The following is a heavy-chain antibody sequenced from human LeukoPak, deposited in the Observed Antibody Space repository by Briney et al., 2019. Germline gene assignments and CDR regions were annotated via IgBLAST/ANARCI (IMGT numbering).Heavy chain of an antibody. CDR2: IYYSGST. Sequence: PSETLSLTGTVSDDSISSSSYYWGWIRQPPGKGLEWIASIYYSGSTYYNPSLNNRGTISVDTSKNQFSLKLSSVTAADTAVYYCARSPVAGTEKIDYWGQGTLVTVSS. CDR1: DDSISSSSYY. J-gene: IGHJ4*02. D-gene: IGHD6-13*01. CDR3: ARSPVAGTEKIDY. V-gene: IGHV4-39*07.